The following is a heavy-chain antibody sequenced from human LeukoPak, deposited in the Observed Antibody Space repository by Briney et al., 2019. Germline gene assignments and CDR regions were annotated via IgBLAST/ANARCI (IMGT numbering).Heavy chain of an antibody. CDR2: IYYSGST. CDR1: GGSISSGGYY. J-gene: IGHJ1*01. D-gene: IGHD4-17*01. V-gene: IGHV4-31*03. Sequence: SQTLSLTCTVSGGSISSGGYYWSSIRLHPGKGLEWIGYIYYSGSTYYNPSLKSRVTISVDTSKNQFSLKLSSVTAADTAVYYCARVRRDYDSSSGYFQHWGQGTLVTVSS. CDR3: ARVRRDYDSSSGYFQH.